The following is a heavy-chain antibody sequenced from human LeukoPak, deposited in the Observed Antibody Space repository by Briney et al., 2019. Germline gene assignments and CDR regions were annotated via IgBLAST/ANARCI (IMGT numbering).Heavy chain of an antibody. D-gene: IGHD6-19*01. Sequence: SQALSLTCTVSGGSISSGDYYWSWIRQPPGKGLEWIGYIYYSGSTHYNPSLKSRVTISVDTSKNQFSLKLSSVTAADTAVYYCATRPGYSSGLWDYWGQGTLVTVSS. CDR1: GGSISSGDYY. CDR3: ATRPGYSSGLWDY. V-gene: IGHV4-30-4*01. J-gene: IGHJ4*02. CDR2: IYYSGST.